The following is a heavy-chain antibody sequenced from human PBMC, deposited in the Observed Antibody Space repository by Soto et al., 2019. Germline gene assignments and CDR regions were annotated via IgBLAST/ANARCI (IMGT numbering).Heavy chain of an antibody. J-gene: IGHJ4*02. V-gene: IGHV1-69*13. CDR2: FIPIFGTA. Sequence: ASVKVSCKASGGTFSSYAISWVRQAPGQGLEWMGGFIPIFGTANYAQKFQGRVTITADESTSTAYMELSSLRSEDTAVYYCAREAQHIVVVTALYYFDYWGQVTLVTVSS. CDR3: AREAQHIVVVTALYYFDY. D-gene: IGHD2-21*02. CDR1: GGTFSSYA.